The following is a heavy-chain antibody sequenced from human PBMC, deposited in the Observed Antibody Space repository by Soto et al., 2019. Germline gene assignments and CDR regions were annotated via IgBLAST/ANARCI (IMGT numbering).Heavy chain of an antibody. CDR3: ARNDYGDLDY. Sequence: GGSLRLSCAASGFSFSSYAMTWVRQAPGKGLELVSGISSSGGTTYYPDSMRGRFTISRDNSKNTLYLQVNSLRVEDTAVYFCARNDYGDLDYWGQGTLVTVSS. CDR1: GFSFSSYA. V-gene: IGHV3-23*01. D-gene: IGHD4-17*01. J-gene: IGHJ4*02. CDR2: ISSSGGTT.